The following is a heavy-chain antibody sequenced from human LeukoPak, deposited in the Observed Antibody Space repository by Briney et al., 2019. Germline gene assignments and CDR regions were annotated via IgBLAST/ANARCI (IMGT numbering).Heavy chain of an antibody. J-gene: IGHJ1*01. CDR3: DIYMSSSGGPAYF. D-gene: IGHD1-26*01. V-gene: IGHV3-74*01. CDR1: VFNLRNYL. CDR2: ISGDGSGT. Sequence: GGSLSLSCAASVFNLRNYLLHLVRQVPGRGLVWVSRISGDGSGTNYADSVKGRFTISRDNAKNTVYLEIHNLRQEQTSVYMRDIYMSSSGGPAYF.